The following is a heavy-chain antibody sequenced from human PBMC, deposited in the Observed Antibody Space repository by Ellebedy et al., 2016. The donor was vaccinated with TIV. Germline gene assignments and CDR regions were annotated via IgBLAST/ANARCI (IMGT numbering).Heavy chain of an antibody. V-gene: IGHV4-34*01. Sequence: SETLSLXCAVYGGPLSHNSWIWIRQSPGKGLEWIGEINEINQSGSTKYNPSLKSRVTISGDTSKNQLSLKVTSVTAADTGIYYCARVGRSRLTLVRGVTRWFDPWGQGTLVSVSS. D-gene: IGHD3-10*01. CDR2: INEINQSGST. CDR1: GGPLSHNS. CDR3: ARVGRSRLTLVRGVTRWFDP. J-gene: IGHJ5*02.